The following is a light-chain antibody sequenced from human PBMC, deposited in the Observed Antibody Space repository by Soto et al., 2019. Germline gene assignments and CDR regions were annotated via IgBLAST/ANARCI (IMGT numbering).Light chain of an antibody. CDR2: LAS. CDR3: MQALHTPRT. J-gene: IGKJ1*01. V-gene: IGKV2-28*01. Sequence: DIVMTQSPLSLPFTPGEPASISCRSSQSLLHSNGNHYLEWYFQKPGQSPQLLIYLASIRASGVPDRSSGSGSGTDFTLKISRVEAEDVGVYYCMQALHTPRTFGQGTKVEIK. CDR1: QSLLHSNGNHY.